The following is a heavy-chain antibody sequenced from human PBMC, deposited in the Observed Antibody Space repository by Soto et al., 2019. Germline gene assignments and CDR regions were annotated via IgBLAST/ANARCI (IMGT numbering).Heavy chain of an antibody. D-gene: IGHD6-25*01. Sequence: ASVKVSCKASGYTFTTYYIHWVRRSPVQGLEWMGWMSPHNGNTGFAQKFRDRVTIARNTSISTAYMELSGLRSEDTAVYYCARRKERSGPHYFDYWGQGTLVTVSS. CDR1: GYTFTTYY. V-gene: IGHV1-8*01. J-gene: IGHJ4*02. CDR3: ARRKERSGPHYFDY. CDR2: MSPHNGNT.